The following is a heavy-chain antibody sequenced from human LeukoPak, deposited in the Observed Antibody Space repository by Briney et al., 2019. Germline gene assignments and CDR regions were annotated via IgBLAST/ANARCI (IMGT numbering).Heavy chain of an antibody. J-gene: IGHJ4*02. CDR1: GFSVSNTY. V-gene: IGHV3-66*03. CDR3: ARGGLIWMVAAPGFDY. Sequence: GGSLGLSCAASGFSVSNTYMSWVRQAPGKGLEWVSVIYSSGGTFYSDSVKGRFTISRDNSKNTLYLQMNSLRAEDTAVYYCARGGLIWMVAAPGFDYWGQGTLVTVSS. CDR2: IYSSGGT. D-gene: IGHD2-15*01.